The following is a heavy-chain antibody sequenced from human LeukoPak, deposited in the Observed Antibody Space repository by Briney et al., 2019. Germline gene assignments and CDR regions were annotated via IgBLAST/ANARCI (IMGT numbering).Heavy chain of an antibody. J-gene: IGHJ4*02. CDR3: ASAPCGGDCYLGH. CDR1: GGSISSSSYY. Sequence: SETLSLTCTVSGGSISSSSYYWGWIRQPPGKGLEWIGSIYYSGSTYYNPSLKSRVTISVDTSKNQFSLKLSSVTAADTAVYFCASAPCGGDCYLGHWGQGTLVTVSS. V-gene: IGHV4-39*07. D-gene: IGHD2-21*02. CDR2: IYYSGST.